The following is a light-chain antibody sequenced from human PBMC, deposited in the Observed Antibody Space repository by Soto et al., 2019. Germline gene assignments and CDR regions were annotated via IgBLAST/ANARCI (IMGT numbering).Light chain of an antibody. V-gene: IGKV3-20*01. CDR2: GAS. CDR1: QSVNNNY. Sequence: EIVLTQSPGTLSLSPGERATLSCRASQSVNNNYLAWYQQKPGQAPRLLIYGASSRATGIPDRFSGSGCGTDFTLTSSRLEPEDFAVYYCQQYGSSQYTFGQGTKLEIK. CDR3: QQYGSSQYT. J-gene: IGKJ2*01.